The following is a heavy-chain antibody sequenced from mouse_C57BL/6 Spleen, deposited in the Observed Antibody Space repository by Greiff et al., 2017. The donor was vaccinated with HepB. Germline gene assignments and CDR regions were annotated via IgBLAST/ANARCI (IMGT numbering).Heavy chain of an antibody. CDR3: ARSGYDYDNC. Sequence: VQLQQSGPELVKPGASVKISCKASGYAFSSSWMNWVKQRPGKGLEWIGRIYPGDGDTNYNGKFKGKATLTADKSSSTAYMQLSSLTSEDSAVYFCARSGYDYDNCWGQGTTLTVSS. D-gene: IGHD2-4*01. J-gene: IGHJ2*01. CDR2: IYPGDGDT. V-gene: IGHV1-82*01. CDR1: GYAFSSSW.